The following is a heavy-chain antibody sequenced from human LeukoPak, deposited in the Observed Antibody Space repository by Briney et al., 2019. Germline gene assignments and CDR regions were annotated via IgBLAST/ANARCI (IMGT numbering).Heavy chain of an antibody. CDR1: GFTFSSYS. CDR3: ARGPDIVATIVDY. J-gene: IGHJ4*02. Sequence: GGSLRLSCAASGFTFSSYSMHWVRQAPGKGLEWVAVIWYDGSNKYYADSVKGRFTISRDNSKNTLYLQMNSLRAEDTAVYYCARGPDIVATIVDYWGQGTLVTVSS. V-gene: IGHV3-33*08. CDR2: IWYDGSNK. D-gene: IGHD5-12*01.